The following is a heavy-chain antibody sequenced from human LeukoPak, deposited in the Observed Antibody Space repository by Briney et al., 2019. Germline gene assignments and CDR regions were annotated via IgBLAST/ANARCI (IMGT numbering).Heavy chain of an antibody. CDR3: ARASERYSGRLGY. V-gene: IGHV1-2*02. Sequence: ASVKVSCKTSGYTFTDYYMHWVRKAPGQGLEWMGWINPNRGDSIYAQKFQGRVTLTSDPSISTAYMEVTRLRSDDTAVYYCARASERYSGRLGYWGQGTLATVSS. J-gene: IGHJ4*02. D-gene: IGHD2-15*01. CDR2: INPNRGDS. CDR1: GYTFTDYY.